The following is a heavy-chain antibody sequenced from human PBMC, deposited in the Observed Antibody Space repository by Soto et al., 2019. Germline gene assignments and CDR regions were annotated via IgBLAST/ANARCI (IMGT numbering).Heavy chain of an antibody. CDR3: ARDYDFWSGLAIDY. Sequence: EVQLVESGGGLVQPGGSLRLSCAASGFTVSSNYMSWVRQAPGKGLEWVSVIYSGGSTYYADSVKGRFTISRDNSKNTLYLQINSLRAEDTAVYYCARDYDFWSGLAIDYWGQGTLVTVSS. D-gene: IGHD3-3*01. V-gene: IGHV3-66*01. CDR1: GFTVSSNY. CDR2: IYSGGST. J-gene: IGHJ4*02.